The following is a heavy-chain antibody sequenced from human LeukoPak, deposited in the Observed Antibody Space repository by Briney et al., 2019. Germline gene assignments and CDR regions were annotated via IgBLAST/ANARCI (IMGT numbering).Heavy chain of an antibody. CDR3: ARDNVGSSGYRDDALDI. J-gene: IGHJ3*02. CDR2: ISYDGSNK. V-gene: IGHV3-30*04. Sequence: GRSLRLSCAASGFTFSSYAMHWVRQAPGKGLEWVAVISYDGSNKYYADSVKGRFTISRDNSKNTLYLQMNSLRAEDTAVYYCARDNVGSSGYRDDALDIWGQGTMVTVSS. D-gene: IGHD3-22*01. CDR1: GFTFSSYA.